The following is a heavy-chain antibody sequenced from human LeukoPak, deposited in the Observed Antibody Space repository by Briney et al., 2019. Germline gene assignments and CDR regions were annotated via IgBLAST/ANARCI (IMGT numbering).Heavy chain of an antibody. D-gene: IGHD5-18*01. CDR2: IYYSGST. CDR3: ARATGGYSYGRPYYYYYYMDV. V-gene: IGHV4-31*03. J-gene: IGHJ6*03. Sequence: PSQTLSLTCTVSGGSISSGGYYWSWIRQHPGKGLEWIGYIYYSGSTYYNPSLKSRVTISVDTSKNQFSLKLGSVTAADTAVYYCARATGGYSYGRPYYYYYYMDVWGKGTTVTVSS. CDR1: GGSISSGGYY.